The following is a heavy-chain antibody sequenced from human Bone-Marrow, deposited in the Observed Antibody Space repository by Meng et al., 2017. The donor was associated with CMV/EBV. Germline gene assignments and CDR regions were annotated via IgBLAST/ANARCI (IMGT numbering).Heavy chain of an antibody. CDR3: ARGPGVPAAIYGIIGYGMDV. CDR2: IKQSGRT. CDR1: GYY. V-gene: IGHV4-34*01. D-gene: IGHD2-2*01. J-gene: IGHJ6*02. Sequence: GYYWSWIRQAPGKGLEGIGEIKQSGRTNYNPAIKSRVTISVDTSKNQFSLKLSSVTAADTAVYYCARGPGVPAAIYGIIGYGMDVWGQGTTVTVSS.